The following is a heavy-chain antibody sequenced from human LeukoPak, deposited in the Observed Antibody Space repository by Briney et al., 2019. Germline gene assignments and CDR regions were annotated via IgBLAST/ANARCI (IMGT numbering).Heavy chain of an antibody. CDR2: IYSGGST. CDR3: ARGSITNYGMDV. CDR1: GFTVSSNY. Sequence: GGSLRLSCAASGFTVSSNYMSWVRQAPGKGLEWVSVIYSGGSTYYADSVKGRFTISRDNSKNTLYLQMNSLRAGDTAVYYCARGSITNYGMDVWGQGTTITVSS. V-gene: IGHV3-66*01. J-gene: IGHJ6*02. D-gene: IGHD3-10*01.